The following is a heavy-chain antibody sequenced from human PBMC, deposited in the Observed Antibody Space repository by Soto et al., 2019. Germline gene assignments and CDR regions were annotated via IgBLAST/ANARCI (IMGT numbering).Heavy chain of an antibody. CDR2: ISYDGSNK. Sequence: GGSLRLSCAASGFTFSSYAMHWVRQAPGKGLEWVAVISYDGSNKYYADSVKGRFTISRDNSKNTLYLQMNSLRAEDTAVYYCARGPWELLIIYYFDYWGQGTLVTVSS. CDR3: ARGPWELLIIYYFDY. D-gene: IGHD1-26*01. CDR1: GFTFSSYA. V-gene: IGHV3-30-3*01. J-gene: IGHJ4*02.